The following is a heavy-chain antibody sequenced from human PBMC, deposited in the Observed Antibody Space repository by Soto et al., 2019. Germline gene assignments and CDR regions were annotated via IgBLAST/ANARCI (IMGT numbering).Heavy chain of an antibody. V-gene: IGHV4-4*02. CDR2: IYHSGRT. Sequence: QVQLQESGPGVVKPSGPLSLTCDVSSGSISSTNWWNWVRQAPGKGLEWIGEIYHSGRTNYNPSLKRRVTISVDKSKNHFSLHLTSVTAADTVVYFCAKAGSSWSWVDSWGQGTLVTVSS. CDR1: SGSISSTNW. CDR3: AKAGSSWSWVDS. D-gene: IGHD6-13*01. J-gene: IGHJ5*01.